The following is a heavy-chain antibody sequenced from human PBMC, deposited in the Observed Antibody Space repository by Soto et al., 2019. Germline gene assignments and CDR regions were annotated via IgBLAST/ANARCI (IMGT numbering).Heavy chain of an antibody. Sequence: SGGSLRLSCAASGFTFSSYEMNWVRQAPGKGLEWVSYISSSGSTIYYADSVKGRFTISRDNAKNSLYLQMNSLRAEDTAVYYCAREPDGYSPPWGQGTLVTVSS. V-gene: IGHV3-48*03. J-gene: IGHJ4*02. CDR3: AREPDGYSPP. D-gene: IGHD4-4*01. CDR2: ISSSGSTI. CDR1: GFTFSSYE.